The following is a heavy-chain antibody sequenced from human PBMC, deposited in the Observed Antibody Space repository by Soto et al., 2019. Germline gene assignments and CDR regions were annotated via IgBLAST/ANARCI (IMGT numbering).Heavy chain of an antibody. CDR1: GGSISSGDYY. CDR2: IYYSGST. Sequence: SETLSLTCTVSGGSISSGDYYWSWIRQPPGKGLEWIGYIYYSGSTYYNPSLKSRVTISVDTSKNQFSLKLSSVTAADTAVYYCAREEVVAATKGPEAFDIWGQGTMVTVSS. V-gene: IGHV4-30-4*01. D-gene: IGHD2-15*01. J-gene: IGHJ3*02. CDR3: AREEVVAATKGPEAFDI.